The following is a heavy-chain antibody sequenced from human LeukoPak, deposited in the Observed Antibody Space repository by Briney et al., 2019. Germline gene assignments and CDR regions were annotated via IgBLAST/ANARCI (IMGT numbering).Heavy chain of an antibody. D-gene: IGHD1-26*01. CDR2: IIPIFGTA. J-gene: IGHJ6*02. CDR3: ARDRSYYGNYYGMDV. CDR1: GGTFSSYA. Sequence: SVKVSCKASGGTFSSYAISWVRQAPGQGLEWMGGIIPIFGTANYAQKFQGRVAITADESTSTAYMELSSLRSEDTAVYYCARDRSYYGNYYGMDVWGQGTTVTVSS. V-gene: IGHV1-69*13.